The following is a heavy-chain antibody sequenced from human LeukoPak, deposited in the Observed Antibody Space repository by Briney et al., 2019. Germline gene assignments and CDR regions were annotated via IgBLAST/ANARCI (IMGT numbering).Heavy chain of an antibody. CDR2: IIPSGGST. J-gene: IGHJ4*02. D-gene: IGHD2-15*01. Sequence: ASVKVSCMASGYTLTTYYMQWGRQAPGQGLEWMGVIIPSGGSTTYEEKFQGRVTMTSDTSTSTVYMELSSLRSEDTAVYYCARYGPGSGLDYWGQGTLVTVSS. V-gene: IGHV1-46*01. CDR3: ARYGPGSGLDY. CDR1: GYTLTTYY.